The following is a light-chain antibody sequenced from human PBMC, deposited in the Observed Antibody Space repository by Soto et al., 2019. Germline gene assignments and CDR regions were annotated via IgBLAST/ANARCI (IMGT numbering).Light chain of an antibody. CDR3: QQYGSSPDT. Sequence: ENVLTQSPGSLSLSPGERATLSCRASQSVSSIYLAWYQQKPGQAPRLLIYGASTRATGIPDRFSGSGSGTDFTLNISILEPEDFAVYYCQQYGSSPDTLGQGTKLEIK. CDR1: QSVSSIY. V-gene: IGKV3-20*01. CDR2: GAS. J-gene: IGKJ2*01.